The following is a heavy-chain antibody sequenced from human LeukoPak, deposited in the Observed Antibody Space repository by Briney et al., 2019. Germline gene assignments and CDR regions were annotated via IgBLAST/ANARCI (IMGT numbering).Heavy chain of an antibody. D-gene: IGHD6-19*01. CDR3: ARGVAGDHFDY. CDR1: GFTFSSYG. J-gene: IGHJ4*02. CDR2: IWYDGSNR. V-gene: IGHV3-33*01. Sequence: GGSLRLSCAASGFTFSSYGMHWVRQAPGKGLEWVAVIWYDGSNRYYADSVKGRFTISRDNSKNTLYLQMNSLRAEDTAVYYCARGVAGDHFDYWGQGTLVTVSS.